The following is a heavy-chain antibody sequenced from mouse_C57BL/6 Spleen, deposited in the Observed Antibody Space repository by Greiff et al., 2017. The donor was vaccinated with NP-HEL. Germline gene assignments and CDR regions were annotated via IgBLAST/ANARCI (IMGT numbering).Heavy chain of an antibody. CDR1: GFSLTSYG. D-gene: IGHD1-1*01. CDR3: ARQTVVAKGDDMEY. Sequence: VKLVESGPGLVAPSQSPLITCTVSGFSLTSYGVHWVRQPPGQGLAWLVVIWSDGSTAYNSALKSRLSLTKDNSKSQVFLKMNSVRTDDTAMYYGARQTVVAKGDDMEYWGQGSSVTGSS. V-gene: IGHV2-6-1*01. J-gene: IGHJ4*01. CDR2: IWSDGST.